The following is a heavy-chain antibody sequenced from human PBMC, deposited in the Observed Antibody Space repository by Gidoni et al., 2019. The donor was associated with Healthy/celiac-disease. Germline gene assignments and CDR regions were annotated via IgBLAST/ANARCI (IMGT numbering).Heavy chain of an antibody. CDR3: AREPWAAAGGGWFDP. V-gene: IGHV4-31*03. J-gene: IGHJ5*02. CDR2: IYYSGST. Sequence: QVQLQESGPGLVKPSQTLSLTCTVSGGSISRGGYYWSWIRQHPGKGLEWIGYIYYSGSTYYNPSLKSRVTISVDTSKNQFSLKLSSVTAADTAVYYCAREPWAAAGGGWFDPWGQGTLVTVSS. D-gene: IGHD2-2*01. CDR1: GGSISRGGYY.